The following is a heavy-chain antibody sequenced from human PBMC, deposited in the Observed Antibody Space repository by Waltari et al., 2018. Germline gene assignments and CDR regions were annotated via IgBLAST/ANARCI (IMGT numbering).Heavy chain of an antibody. Sequence: EVQLVQSGAEVKKPGAQVKISCKVSGYTFPDYYMHWVKQAPGKGCEWMGLVDPEDCEARYAKKFQSRVTVTADTSTDTAYMELSSLRSDDTAVYYCATEWVAARPGDFDYWGQGTLVTVSS. CDR1: GYTFPDYY. V-gene: IGHV1-69-2*01. J-gene: IGHJ4*02. D-gene: IGHD6-6*01. CDR2: VDPEDCEA. CDR3: ATEWVAARPGDFDY.